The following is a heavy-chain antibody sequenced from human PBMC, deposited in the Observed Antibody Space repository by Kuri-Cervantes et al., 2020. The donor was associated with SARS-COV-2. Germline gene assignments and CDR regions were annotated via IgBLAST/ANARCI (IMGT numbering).Heavy chain of an antibody. Sequence: GSLRLSCAASGFTFSSYSMNWIRQPPGKGLEWIGSIYHSGSTYYNPSLKSRVTISVDTSKNQFSLKLSSVTAADTAVYYCARDPTGLQYYFDYWGQGTLVTVSS. CDR1: GFTFSSYS. V-gene: IGHV4-38-2*02. CDR3: ARDPTGLQYYFDY. J-gene: IGHJ4*02. CDR2: IYHSGST. D-gene: IGHD4-11*01.